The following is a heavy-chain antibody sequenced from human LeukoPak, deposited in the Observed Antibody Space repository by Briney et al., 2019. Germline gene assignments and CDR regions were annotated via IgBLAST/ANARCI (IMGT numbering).Heavy chain of an antibody. CDR1: GFTFGTYA. J-gene: IGHJ3*02. D-gene: IGHD5-12*01. V-gene: IGHV3-30*18. CDR2: ISYEGSLK. Sequence: PGRSLRLSCAASGFTFGTYAMHWVRQAPGKGLEWVSMISYEGSLKKYEDSAKGRFTISRDNSKNMLDLQMNSLRPEDTAVYYCAKGLGSGYESGTFDIWGQGTMVTVSS. CDR3: AKGLGSGYESGTFDI.